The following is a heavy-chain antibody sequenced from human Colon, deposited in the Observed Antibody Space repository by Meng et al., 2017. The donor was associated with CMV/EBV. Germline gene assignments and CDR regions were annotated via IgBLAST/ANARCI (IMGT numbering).Heavy chain of an antibody. CDR2: ITISSTYI. J-gene: IGHJ4*02. CDR1: GFSFDTYS. V-gene: IGHV3-21*01. CDR3: ARGLGSGTRRGVDY. D-gene: IGHD1-26*01. Sequence: GGSLRLSCVASGFSFDTYSMYWVRQAPGKGLEWVSSITISSTYIYYADSVKGRFTVSRDNAKNSLYLQIKGLRAEDTAVYYCARGLGSGTRRGVDYWGQGTLVTVSS.